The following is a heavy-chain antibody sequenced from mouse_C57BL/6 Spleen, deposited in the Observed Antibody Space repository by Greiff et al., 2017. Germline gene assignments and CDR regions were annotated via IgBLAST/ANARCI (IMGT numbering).Heavy chain of an antibody. J-gene: IGHJ2*01. Sequence: QVTLIESGPGILQPSQTLSLTCSFSGFSLSTFGMGVGWIRPPSGQGLEWLAHIWWDDYKYYNPALKSRLTNSKDTSKKQVFLEIADVDTADTATYYYARIESDGSLDYWGQGTTLTVSS. CDR3: ARIESDGSLDY. D-gene: IGHD2-3*01. CDR1: GFSLSTFGMG. V-gene: IGHV8-8*01. CDR2: IWWDDYK.